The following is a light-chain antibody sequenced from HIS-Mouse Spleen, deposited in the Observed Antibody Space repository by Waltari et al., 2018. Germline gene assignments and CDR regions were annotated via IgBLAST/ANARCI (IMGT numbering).Light chain of an antibody. CDR1: NIGRKS. V-gene: IGLV3-21*03. CDR2: DDS. CDR3: QVWDSSSDHYV. J-gene: IGLJ1*01. Sequence: SYVLTQPPSVSVAPGKTARITCGGNNIGRKSVHWYQQKPGQAPVLVVYDDSDRPSGMPERFSGSNSGNAATLTISRVEAGDEADYYCQVWDSSSDHYVFGTGTKVTVL.